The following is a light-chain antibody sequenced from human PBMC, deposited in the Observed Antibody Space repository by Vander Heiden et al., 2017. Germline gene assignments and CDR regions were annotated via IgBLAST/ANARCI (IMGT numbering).Light chain of an antibody. CDR1: SSNIGSRT. CDR2: SNN. CDR3: SAWDNSLNAWV. V-gene: IGLV1-44*01. Sequence: QSVLTQPPSASGTPGQRVTISCSGSSSNIGSRTVNWYQHLPGTAPKLLIYSNNQRPSVVPDRISASKSGTSASLAVSGLQSEDEADYYCSAWDNSLNAWVFGGGTKLTAL. J-gene: IGLJ3*02.